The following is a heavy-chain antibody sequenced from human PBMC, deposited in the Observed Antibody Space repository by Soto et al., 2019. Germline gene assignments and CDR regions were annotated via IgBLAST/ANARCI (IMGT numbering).Heavy chain of an antibody. CDR3: AKDIGSAAAVTYYYYGLDV. J-gene: IGHJ6*02. D-gene: IGHD6-13*01. Sequence: PGGSLRLSCAASGFTFDDHAMHWVRQAPGRGLDWVSGISWSSRGIGYADSVKGRFTISRDNAKNSLYLQMNSLRPEDTALYYCAKDIGSAAAVTYYYYGLDVWGQGTTVTVSS. CDR2: ISWSSRGI. V-gene: IGHV3-9*01. CDR1: GFTFDDHA.